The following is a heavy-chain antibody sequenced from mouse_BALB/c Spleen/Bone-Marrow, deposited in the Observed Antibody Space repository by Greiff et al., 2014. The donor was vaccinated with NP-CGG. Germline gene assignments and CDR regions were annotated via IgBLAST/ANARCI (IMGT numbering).Heavy chain of an antibody. CDR3: ARHQRYYAMDY. CDR2: ISSGGSNT. J-gene: IGHJ4*01. V-gene: IGHV5-6*01. CDR1: GFTFSSYG. Sequence: EVMLVESGGDLVKPGGSPKLSCAASGFTFSSYGMSWGRQTPDKRLEWVATISSGGSNTYYPDSVKGRFTISRDNAKNTLYLQMSSLKSEDTAMYYCARHQRYYAMDYWGQGTSVTVSS.